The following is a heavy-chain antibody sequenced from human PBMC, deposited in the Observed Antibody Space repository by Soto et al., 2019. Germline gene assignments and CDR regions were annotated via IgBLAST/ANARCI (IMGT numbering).Heavy chain of an antibody. CDR2: IYHSGST. J-gene: IGHJ4*02. D-gene: IGHD3-22*01. CDR1: GGSISSSNW. CDR3: ARETYYYDSSGTYYFDY. Sequence: QVQLQESCPGLVKPSGTLSLTCAVSGGSISSSNWWSWVRQPPVKGLEWIGEIYHSGSTNYNPSLKSRVTIAVDKSKNQFSLKLSAVTAADTAVYYCARETYYYDSSGTYYFDYWGQGTLVTVSS. V-gene: IGHV4-4*02.